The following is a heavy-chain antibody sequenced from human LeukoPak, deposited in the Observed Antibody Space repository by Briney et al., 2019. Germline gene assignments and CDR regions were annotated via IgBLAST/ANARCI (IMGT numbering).Heavy chain of an antibody. Sequence: TGESLKISCKGSGYSFTSYWIGWVRQMPGKGLEWMGIIYPGDSDTRYSPSFQGQVTISADKSISTAYLQWSSLKASDTAMYYCARSATYSSGWYQTGYWGQGTLVTVSS. J-gene: IGHJ4*02. V-gene: IGHV5-51*01. CDR1: GYSFTSYW. D-gene: IGHD6-19*01. CDR3: ARSATYSSGWYQTGY. CDR2: IYPGDSDT.